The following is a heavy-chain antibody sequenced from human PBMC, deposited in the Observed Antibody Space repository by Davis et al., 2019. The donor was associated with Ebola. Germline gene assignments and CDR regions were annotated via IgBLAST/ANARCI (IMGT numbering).Heavy chain of an antibody. CDR2: IYYSGST. CDR3: ARGIVPAARYFDL. CDR1: GGSISSGGYY. V-gene: IGHV4-31*03. D-gene: IGHD2-2*01. J-gene: IGHJ2*01. Sequence: SETLSLTCTVSGGSISSGGYYWSWIRQHPGKGLEWIGYIYYSGSTNYNPSLKSRVTISVDKSKNQFSLKLSSVTAADTAVYYCARGIVPAARYFDLWGRGTLVTVSS.